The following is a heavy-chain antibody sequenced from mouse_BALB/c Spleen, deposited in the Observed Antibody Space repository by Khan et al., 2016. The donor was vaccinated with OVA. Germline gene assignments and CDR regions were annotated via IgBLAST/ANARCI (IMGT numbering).Heavy chain of an antibody. Sequence: VELVESGPGLVAPSQSLSITCTVSGFSLTSYGVNWVRQPPGKGLEWLGVIWGDGSTNSHSTLKSRLSISKDNSKSQVFLKLNSLQTDDTATYYWAKWVNSYYAMDYWGQGTSVTVSS. J-gene: IGHJ4*01. D-gene: IGHD1-3*01. CDR2: IWGDGST. CDR3: AKWVNSYYAMDY. V-gene: IGHV2-3*01. CDR1: GFSLTSYG.